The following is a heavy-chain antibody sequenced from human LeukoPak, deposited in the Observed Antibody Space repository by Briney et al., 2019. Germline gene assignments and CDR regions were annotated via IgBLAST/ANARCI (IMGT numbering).Heavy chain of an antibody. CDR3: VRGMVRGHYYYMDV. J-gene: IGHJ6*03. Sequence: GGSLRLSCAASGFIFSDYVMNWLRQAPGRGLEWVAYIRYDGSHKYYIDSVKGRFTISRDNANNSLYLQMNSLRVEDTGVYYCVRGMVRGHYYYMDVWGKGTTVTISS. V-gene: IGHV3-30*02. CDR2: IRYDGSHK. CDR1: GFIFSDYV. D-gene: IGHD3-10*01.